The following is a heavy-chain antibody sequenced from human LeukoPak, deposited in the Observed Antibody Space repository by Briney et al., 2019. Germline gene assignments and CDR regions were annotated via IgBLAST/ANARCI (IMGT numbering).Heavy chain of an antibody. J-gene: IGHJ5*02. CDR3: ARSYSASYDSPAGWFDP. D-gene: IGHD3-22*01. CDR1: GGSISSYY. Sequence: PSETLSLTCTVSGGSISSYYWSWIRQPPGKGLEWIGYSYYSGSTKYNPSLKSRVTISVDTSKSQFSLRLSSVTAADTAVYYCARSYSASYDSPAGWFDPWGQGTLVTVSS. V-gene: IGHV4-59*08. CDR2: SYYSGST.